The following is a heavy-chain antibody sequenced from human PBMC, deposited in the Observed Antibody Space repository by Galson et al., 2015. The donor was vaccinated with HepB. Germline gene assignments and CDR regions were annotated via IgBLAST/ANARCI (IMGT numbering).Heavy chain of an antibody. V-gene: IGHV4-59*08. CDR3: AGMAVGVARGFEV. CDR2: IYYTGDI. CDR1: GDSLTKYY. D-gene: IGHD6-19*01. J-gene: IGHJ3*01. Sequence: SETLSLTCTVSGDSLTKYYWSWIRQTPGMGLQWIAYIYYTGDINVNPSLKSRVTVDIDTSKSQFSLKMTSVTAADTALYYCAGMAVGVARGFEVWGRGTLVSVSS.